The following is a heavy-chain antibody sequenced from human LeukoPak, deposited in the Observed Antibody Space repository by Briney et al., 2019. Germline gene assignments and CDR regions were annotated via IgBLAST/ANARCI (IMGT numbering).Heavy chain of an antibody. CDR2: ISSSSSYI. D-gene: IGHD6-19*01. J-gene: IGHJ4*02. Sequence: PGGSLRLSCAASGFTFSSYSMNWVRQAPGKGLEWVSSISSSSSYIYYADSVKGRFTISRDNAKNSLYLQMNSLRAEDTAVYYCARMRGAVAGTGHFDYWGQGTLVTVSS. CDR3: ARMRGAVAGTGHFDY. V-gene: IGHV3-21*01. CDR1: GFTFSSYS.